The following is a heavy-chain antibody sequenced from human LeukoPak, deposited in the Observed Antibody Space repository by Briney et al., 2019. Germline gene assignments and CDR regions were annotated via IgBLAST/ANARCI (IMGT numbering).Heavy chain of an antibody. CDR2: IIPIFGTA. Sequence: SVKVSCKASGGTFSSYAISWVRQAPGQWLEWMGGIIPIFGTANYAQKFQGRVTITADESTSTAYMELSSLRSEDTAVYYCARDHGTTFIVVVPAATLFDYWGQGTLVTVSS. J-gene: IGHJ4*02. D-gene: IGHD2-2*01. CDR1: GGTFSSYA. CDR3: ARDHGTTFIVVVPAATLFDY. V-gene: IGHV1-69*01.